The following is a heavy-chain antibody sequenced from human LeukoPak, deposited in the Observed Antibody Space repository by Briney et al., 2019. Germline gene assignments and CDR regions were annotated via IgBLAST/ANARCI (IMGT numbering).Heavy chain of an antibody. D-gene: IGHD3-9*01. Sequence: GGSLRLSCAASGFTFSSYAMSWVRQAPGKGLEWVSAISGSGGSTYYADSVKGRFTISRDNSKNTLYLQVNSLRAEDTAVYYCAKDTVRYFDWLIFDYWGQGTLVTVSS. CDR3: AKDTVRYFDWLIFDY. CDR1: GFTFSSYA. J-gene: IGHJ4*02. CDR2: ISGSGGST. V-gene: IGHV3-23*01.